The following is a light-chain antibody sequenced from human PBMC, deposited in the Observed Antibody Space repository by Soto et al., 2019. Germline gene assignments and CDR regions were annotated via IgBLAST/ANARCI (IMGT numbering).Light chain of an antibody. CDR2: DAS. J-gene: IGKJ3*01. V-gene: IGKV3-20*01. CDR1: QSVSSSY. CDR3: QQYGSSPIT. Sequence: EIVLTQSPGTLSLSPGERATLSCRASQSVSSSYLAWYQQKPGQAPRLLTYDASSRAPGIPDRFSGSGSGTDFTLTISSLEPEDFAVYYCQQYGSSPITFGPGTKVDIK.